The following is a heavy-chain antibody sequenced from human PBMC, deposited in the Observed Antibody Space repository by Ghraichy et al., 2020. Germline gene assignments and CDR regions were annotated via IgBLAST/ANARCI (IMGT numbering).Heavy chain of an antibody. CDR3: ARDSAIFGELPGYMDV. D-gene: IGHD3-3*01. Sequence: SETLSLTCAVSGGSISSGGYSWSWIRQPPGKGLEWIGYIYYSGSTYYNPSLKSRVTISVDTSKNQFSLKLSSVTAADTAVYYCARDSAIFGELPGYMDVWGKGTTVTVSS. J-gene: IGHJ6*03. CDR1: GGSISSGGYS. CDR2: IYYSGST. V-gene: IGHV4-30-4*07.